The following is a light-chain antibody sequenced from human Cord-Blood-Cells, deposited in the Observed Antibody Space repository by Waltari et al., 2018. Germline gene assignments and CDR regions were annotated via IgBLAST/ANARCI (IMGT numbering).Light chain of an antibody. V-gene: IGKV3-15*01. J-gene: IGKJ1*01. CDR1: QSVSSN. CDR3: QQYNNRPPVS. CDR2: GAS. Sequence: EIVMTQSPATLSVSPGERATLSYRASQSVSSNLAWYQQKPGQAPRLLIFGASTRATDITARFSGSVSRTESTLSISSLQSEDFAVYYCQQYNNRPPVSFGQRTKVEIK.